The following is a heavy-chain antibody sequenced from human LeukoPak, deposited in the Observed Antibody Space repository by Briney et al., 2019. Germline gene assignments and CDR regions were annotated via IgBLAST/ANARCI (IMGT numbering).Heavy chain of an antibody. CDR1: GFTFSSYW. J-gene: IGHJ6*04. CDR3: ARGGVPAAMDA. Sequence: GGSLRLSCAASGFTFSSYWMSWVRQAPGKGLEWVANIKQDGSEKYYVDSVKGRFTISRDNAKNTLYLQMNSLRAEDTAVYYCARGGVPAAMDAWGKGTTVTVSS. V-gene: IGHV3-7*01. D-gene: IGHD2-2*01. CDR2: IKQDGSEK.